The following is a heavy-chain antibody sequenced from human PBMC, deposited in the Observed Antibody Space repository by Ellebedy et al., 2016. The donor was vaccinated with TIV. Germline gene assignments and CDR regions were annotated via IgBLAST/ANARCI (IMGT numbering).Heavy chain of an antibody. CDR3: TEFMWFGDLLTDN. Sequence: GESLKISXAASGFSFSDYYMSWIRQAPGKGLEWVSHISNSGSAICYADSVKGRFTISRDNAKNSLYLQMNSLRAEDTAVYYCTEFMWFGDLLTDNWGQGTLVTVSS. V-gene: IGHV3-11*01. J-gene: IGHJ4*02. CDR1: GFSFSDYY. D-gene: IGHD3-10*01. CDR2: ISNSGSAI.